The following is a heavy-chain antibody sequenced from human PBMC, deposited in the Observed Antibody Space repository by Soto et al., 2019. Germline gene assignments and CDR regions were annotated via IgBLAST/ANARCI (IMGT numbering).Heavy chain of an antibody. Sequence: PGGSLRLAXAASGLNFSNHWMHWVRQRPAEGLVWVSRITSDGKSKAYAESVKGRFAISRDNAKNTLYLQMNGLTAEDTAVYYCARESGDWPLNWFDPWGQGTLVTVSS. V-gene: IGHV3-74*01. CDR1: GLNFSNHW. J-gene: IGHJ5*02. CDR2: ITSDGKSK. D-gene: IGHD2-21*02. CDR3: ARESGDWPLNWFDP.